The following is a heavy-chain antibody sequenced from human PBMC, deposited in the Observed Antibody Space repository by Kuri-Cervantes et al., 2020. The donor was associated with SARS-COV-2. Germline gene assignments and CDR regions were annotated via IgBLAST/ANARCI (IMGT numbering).Heavy chain of an antibody. J-gene: IGHJ4*02. V-gene: IGHV1-46*01. CDR1: GYTFTSYY. CDR2: INPSGGST. CDR3: AREDRAAAATFDY. Sequence: ASVKISCKASGYTFTSYYMHWVRQATGQGLEWMGIINPSGGSTSYAQKFQGRVTMTRDTSTSTVYMELSSLRSEDTAVYYCAREDRAAAATFDYWGQGTLVTVSS. D-gene: IGHD6-13*01.